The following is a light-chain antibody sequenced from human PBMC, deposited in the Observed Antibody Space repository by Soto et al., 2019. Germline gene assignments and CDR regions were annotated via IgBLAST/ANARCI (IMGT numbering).Light chain of an antibody. Sequence: EIVLTQSPATLSLSPGERATLSCRVSQSVSSYLAWYQQKPGQAPRLLIYDASNRATGIPARFSGSGSGTDFTLTISSLEPEDFAVYYCQQRSNWPPWTLGQGTKVEIK. CDR1: QSVSSY. CDR2: DAS. V-gene: IGKV3-11*01. J-gene: IGKJ1*01. CDR3: QQRSNWPPWT.